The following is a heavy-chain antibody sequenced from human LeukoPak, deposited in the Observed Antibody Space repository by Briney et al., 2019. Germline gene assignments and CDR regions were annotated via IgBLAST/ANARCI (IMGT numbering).Heavy chain of an antibody. V-gene: IGHV1-69*05. CDR3: ARVFAPYYYDSSGYSHFDY. D-gene: IGHD3-22*01. CDR2: IIPIFGTA. Sequence: SVKVPYKASGGTFSSYAISWVRQAPGQGLEWMGGIIPIFGTANYAQKFQGRVAITTDESTSTAYMELSSLRSEDTAVYYCARVFAPYYYDSSGYSHFDYWGQGTLVTVSS. J-gene: IGHJ4*02. CDR1: GGTFSSYA.